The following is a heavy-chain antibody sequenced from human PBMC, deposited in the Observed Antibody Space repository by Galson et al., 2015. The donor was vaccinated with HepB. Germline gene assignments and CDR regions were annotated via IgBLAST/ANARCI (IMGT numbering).Heavy chain of an antibody. CDR2: IYSGGST. CDR1: GFTVSSNY. D-gene: IGHD3-10*01. V-gene: IGHV3-53*01. CDR3: ARQAGAYYGMDV. J-gene: IGHJ6*02. Sequence: SLRLSCAASGFTVSSNYMSWVRQAPGKGLEWVSVIYSGGSTYYADSVKGRFTISRDNSKNTLYLQMNSLRAEDTAVYYCARQAGAYYGMDVWGQGTTVTVSS.